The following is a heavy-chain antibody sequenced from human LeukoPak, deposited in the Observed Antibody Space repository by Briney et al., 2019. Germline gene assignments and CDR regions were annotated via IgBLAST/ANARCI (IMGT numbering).Heavy chain of an antibody. CDR2: IRYDGNNK. Sequence: QPGGSLRLSCAASGFPFSDYVMHWVRQAPGKGLEWVAVIRYDGNNKYYADSVKGRFTISRDNSKNTLYLQMNSLRAEDTAVYYCAKGPYVLLWFGEPSGGFDIWGQGTMVTVSS. CDR1: GFPFSDYV. CDR3: AKGPYVLLWFGEPSGGFDI. V-gene: IGHV3-30*02. D-gene: IGHD3-10*01. J-gene: IGHJ3*02.